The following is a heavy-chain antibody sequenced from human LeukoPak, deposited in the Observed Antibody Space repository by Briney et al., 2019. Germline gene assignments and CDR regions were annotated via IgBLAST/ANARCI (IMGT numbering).Heavy chain of an antibody. D-gene: IGHD6-19*01. V-gene: IGHV3-48*03. CDR2: ISSSGSTI. J-gene: IGHJ6*02. CDR1: GFTFSSYE. Sequence: GGSLRLSGAASGFTFSSYEMNWVRQAPGKGLEWVSYISSSGSTIYYADSVKGRFTISRDNAKNSLYLQMNSLRAEDTAVYYCARDMGDPLQTPSIAVAGSYGMDVWGQGTTVTVSS. CDR3: ARDMGDPLQTPSIAVAGSYGMDV.